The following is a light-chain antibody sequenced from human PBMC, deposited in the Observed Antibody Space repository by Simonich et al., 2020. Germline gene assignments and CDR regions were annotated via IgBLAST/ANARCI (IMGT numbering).Light chain of an antibody. Sequence: SYVLTQPPSVSVAPGKTARITCGGNNIGSKSVHWYQQKPGQAPVLVVYDDSDRPSGFPERFSGSNSGNTATLTISRVEAGDEADYYCQSADSSGTYRVFGGGTKLTVL. CDR1: NIGSKS. CDR3: QSADSSGTYRV. V-gene: IGLV3-21*03. J-gene: IGLJ2*01. CDR2: DDS.